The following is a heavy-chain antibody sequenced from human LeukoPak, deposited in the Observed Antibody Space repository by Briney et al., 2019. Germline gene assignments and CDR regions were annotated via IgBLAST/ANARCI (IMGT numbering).Heavy chain of an antibody. D-gene: IGHD2-15*01. CDR3: ARGYCSGGSCYDLDWFDP. CDR1: GGSIRSY. CDR2: IYGSGST. Sequence: PSETLSLTCTVSGGSIRSYWSWIRQPAGKGLEWIGRIYGSGSTDYNPSLKSRVTMSIDTSKNQFSLNLISVTAADTAVYYCARGYCSGGSCYDLDWFDPWGQGTLVTVSS. J-gene: IGHJ5*02. V-gene: IGHV4-4*07.